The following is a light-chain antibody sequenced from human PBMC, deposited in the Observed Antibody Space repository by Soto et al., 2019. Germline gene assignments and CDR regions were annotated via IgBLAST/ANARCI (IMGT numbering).Light chain of an antibody. Sequence: ETMMTQSPATLSVSPGERATLSCRASQSVRSNVAWYQQKPGQAPRLLMHGASTRATGIPATFSGSGTGTEFTLTISSLQSEDFAVYYCQQYDNGPWTFGQGNKVEIK. V-gene: IGKV3-15*01. CDR1: QSVRSN. CDR2: GAS. CDR3: QQYDNGPWT. J-gene: IGKJ1*01.